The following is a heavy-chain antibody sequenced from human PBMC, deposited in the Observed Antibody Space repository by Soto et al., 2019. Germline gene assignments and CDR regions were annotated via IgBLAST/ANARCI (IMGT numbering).Heavy chain of an antibody. D-gene: IGHD1-1*01. V-gene: IGHV4-30-4*01. J-gene: IGHJ6*02. CDR2: IYYSART. CDR3: ARDSRTPSGGMDV. Sequence: PXETLSLTWTVSGCFINSGSDRWTWIRQFPGKGLEWIGGIYYSARTYYNPALVSRITISLDTSKNQFSLKLTSVTAADTAVYYCARDSRTPSGGMDVWGQGTTVTVSS. CDR1: GCFINSGSDR.